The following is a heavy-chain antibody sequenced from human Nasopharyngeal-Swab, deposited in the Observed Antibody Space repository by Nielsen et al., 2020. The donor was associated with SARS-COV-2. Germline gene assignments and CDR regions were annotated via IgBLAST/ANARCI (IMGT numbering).Heavy chain of an antibody. D-gene: IGHD4-17*01. J-gene: IGHJ6*02. CDR1: GGSISSYY. CDR2: IYYSGST. Sequence: SETLSLTCTVSGGSISSYYWSWIRQPPGKGLEWIGYIYYSGSTNYNPSLKSRVTISVDTSKNQFSLKLSSVTAADTAMYYCARHERYGDYYYYGMDVWGQGTTVTVSS. CDR3: ARHERYGDYYYYGMDV. V-gene: IGHV4-59*08.